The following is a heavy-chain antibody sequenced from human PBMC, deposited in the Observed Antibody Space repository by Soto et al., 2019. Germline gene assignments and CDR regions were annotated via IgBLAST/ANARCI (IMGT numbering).Heavy chain of an antibody. D-gene: IGHD2-15*01. V-gene: IGHV4-39*01. J-gene: IGHJ6*02. CDR2: IYYSGST. CDR3: SGGAPSMDV. Sequence: SETLSLTCTVSGGSISSSSYYWGWIRQPPGKGLEWIGSIYYSGSTYYNPSLKSRVTISVDTSKNQFSLKLRSVTAADTAVYYCSGGAPSMDVWGQGTTVTVS. CDR1: GGSISSSSYY.